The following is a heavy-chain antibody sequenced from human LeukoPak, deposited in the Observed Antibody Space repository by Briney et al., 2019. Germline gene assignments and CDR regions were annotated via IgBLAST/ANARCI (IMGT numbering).Heavy chain of an antibody. CDR2: ISWNSGSI. D-gene: IGHD6-13*01. J-gene: IGHJ3*02. CDR3: AKEVDSSSWYGAFDI. V-gene: IGHV3-9*03. CDR1: GFTFDDYA. Sequence: PGGSLRLSCAASGFTFDDYAMHWVRQAPGKGLEWVSGISWNSGSIGYADSVKGRFTISRDNAKNSLYLQMNSLRAEDMALYYCAKEVDSSSWYGAFDIWGQGTMVTVSS.